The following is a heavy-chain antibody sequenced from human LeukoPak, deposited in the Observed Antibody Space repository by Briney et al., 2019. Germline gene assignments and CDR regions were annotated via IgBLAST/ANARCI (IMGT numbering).Heavy chain of an antibody. CDR1: GGAFSSYA. J-gene: IGHJ1*01. CDR2: IIPILGIP. Sequence: ASVKVSCKASGGAFSSYAVSWVRQAPGQGLEWVGGIIPILGIPNYAQKFQGRVTITADESTSTANMELSSLRSEDTAVYYCARGEQAGLWFGDTAFHHWGQGTLVTVSS. CDR3: ARGEQAGLWFGDTAFHH. V-gene: IGHV1-69*10. D-gene: IGHD3-10*01.